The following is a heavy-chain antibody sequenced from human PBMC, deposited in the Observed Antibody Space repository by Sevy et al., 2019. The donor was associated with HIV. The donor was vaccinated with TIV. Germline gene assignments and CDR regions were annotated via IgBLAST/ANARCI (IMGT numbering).Heavy chain of an antibody. CDR3: VRGGALYSSSSIDY. V-gene: IGHV1-18*01. J-gene: IGHJ4*02. CDR2: ISAYNGNT. D-gene: IGHD6-6*01. Sequence: ASVKVSCKASGYTFTSYGISWVRQAPGQGLEWMGWISAYNGNTEYEQRFQGRVTLTTDTSTSTAYMDLRSLKSDDTAVYYGVRGGALYSSSSIDYWGQGTLVTVSS. CDR1: GYTFTSYG.